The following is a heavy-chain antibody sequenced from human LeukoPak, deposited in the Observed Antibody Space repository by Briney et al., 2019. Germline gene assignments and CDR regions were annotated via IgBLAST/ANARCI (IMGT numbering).Heavy chain of an antibody. J-gene: IGHJ6*04. V-gene: IGHV3-74*01. CDR3: ARAGYSGYERDYYGMDV. D-gene: IGHD5-12*01. CDR2: INSDGSST. CDR1: GFTFSSYW. Sequence: GGSLRLSCAASGFTFSSYWMHWVRQAPGKGLVWVSRINSDGSSTSYADSMKGRFTISRDNAKNTLYLQMNSLRAEDTAVYYCARAGYSGYERDYYGMDVWGKGTTVTVSS.